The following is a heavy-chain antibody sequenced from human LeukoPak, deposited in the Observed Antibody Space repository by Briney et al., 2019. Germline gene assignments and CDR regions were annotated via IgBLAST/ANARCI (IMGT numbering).Heavy chain of an antibody. CDR3: ARSSRYYYDGSGYYPGPPDH. V-gene: IGHV3-23*01. CDR1: GFIFSNYA. Sequence: GGSLRLSCTASGFIFSNYAMNWVRQAPGKGLEWVSSIRSSDGRTYYADSVKGRFTISRDISKNTIYLQMNSLRAEDTAMYFCARSSRYYYDGSGYYPGPPDHWGQGTLVTVSS. J-gene: IGHJ5*02. CDR2: IRSSDGRT. D-gene: IGHD3-22*01.